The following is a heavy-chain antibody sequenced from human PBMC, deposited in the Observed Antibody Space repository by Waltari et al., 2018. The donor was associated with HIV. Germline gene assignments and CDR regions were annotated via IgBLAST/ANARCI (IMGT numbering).Heavy chain of an antibody. Sequence: EEQLVESGGGLVQPGGSLRLSCAASGFTFSSYSMNWVGQAPGKGLECVSYIRHSGSTIDYADSVKGRFTISRDNAKNSLYLQMNSLRAEDTAVYYCARDGGTWGQGTLITVSS. D-gene: IGHD3-16*01. CDR1: GFTFSSYS. CDR3: ARDGGT. CDR2: IRHSGSTI. J-gene: IGHJ5*02. V-gene: IGHV3-48*01.